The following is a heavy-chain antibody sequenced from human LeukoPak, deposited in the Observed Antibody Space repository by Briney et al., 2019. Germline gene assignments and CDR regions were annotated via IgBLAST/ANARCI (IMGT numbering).Heavy chain of an antibody. J-gene: IGHJ4*02. Sequence: SETLSLTCTVSGGSISSYYWSWIRQPAGKGLEWIGRIYTTGSTNYNPSLKSRVTMSVDTSKNQFSLKLSSVTAADTAVYYCARAAHSGSLAPFDYWGQGTLVTVSS. CDR1: GGSISSYY. V-gene: IGHV4-4*07. D-gene: IGHD1-26*01. CDR3: ARAAHSGSLAPFDY. CDR2: IYTTGST.